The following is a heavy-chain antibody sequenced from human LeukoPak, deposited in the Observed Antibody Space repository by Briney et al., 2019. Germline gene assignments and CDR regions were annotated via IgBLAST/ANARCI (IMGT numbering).Heavy chain of an antibody. J-gene: IGHJ4*02. Sequence: SETLSLTCTVSGGSISSYYWSWIRQPPGKGLEWIGYIYYSGSTNYNPSLKSRVTISVDTSKNQFSLTLSSVTAADTAVYYCARELGSYSGFDYWGQGTLVTVSS. CDR2: IYYSGST. V-gene: IGHV4-59*12. CDR3: ARELGSYSGFDY. CDR1: GGSISSYY. D-gene: IGHD1-26*01.